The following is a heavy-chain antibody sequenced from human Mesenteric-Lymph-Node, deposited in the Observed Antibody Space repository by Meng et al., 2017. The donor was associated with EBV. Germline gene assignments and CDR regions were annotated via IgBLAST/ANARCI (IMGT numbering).Heavy chain of an antibody. J-gene: IGHJ5*02. V-gene: IGHV4-4*02. Sequence: QGMLQVAGPGLVNPSGTLSLTCAVAGGSISGSNWWSWVRQPPGKGLEWIGEIYHSGITNYNPSLSSRVTMSVDKSKNQFSLNLISLTAADTAVYYCASAQCSGGGCPGGSWGQGTLVTVSS. CDR3: ASAQCSGGGCPGGS. CDR2: IYHSGIT. CDR1: GGSISGSNW. D-gene: IGHD2-15*01.